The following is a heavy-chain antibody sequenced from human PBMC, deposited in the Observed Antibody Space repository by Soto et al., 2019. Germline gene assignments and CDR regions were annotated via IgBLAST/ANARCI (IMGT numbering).Heavy chain of an antibody. CDR1: GDSVSGNSAA. J-gene: IGHJ4*02. V-gene: IGHV6-1*01. D-gene: IGHD3-16*01. CDR3: ARESPYYVSSDSYIDY. Sequence: PSQTLSLTCAISGDSVSGNSAAWNWIRQSPSRGLEWLGRTYYRSRWYNDYAVSVKSRITVTPDTSKNQFSLHLNSVTPEETAVYYCARESPYYVSSDSYIDYWGQAALVTVSS. CDR2: TYYRSRWYN.